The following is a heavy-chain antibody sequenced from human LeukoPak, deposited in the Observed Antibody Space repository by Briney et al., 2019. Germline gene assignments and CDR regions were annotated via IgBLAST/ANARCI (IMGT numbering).Heavy chain of an antibody. CDR1: EITFSSYA. Sequence: PGGSLRPSCAASEITFSSYAMSWVRQAPGKGLEWVASISASGSLTYYADSVKGRFTISRDNSKSILFLQMNSLTVEDTAVYFWAKGWFGETLHGPHNYWGQGPLVTVSS. CDR3: AKGWFGETLHGPHNY. CDR2: ISASGSLT. D-gene: IGHD3-10*01. V-gene: IGHV3-23*01. J-gene: IGHJ4*02.